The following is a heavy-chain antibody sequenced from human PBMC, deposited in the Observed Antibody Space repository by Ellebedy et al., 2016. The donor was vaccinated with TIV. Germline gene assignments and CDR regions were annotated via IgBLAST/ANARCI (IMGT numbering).Heavy chain of an antibody. Sequence: GGSLRLXXAASGFTFSSYSMNWVRQAPGKGLEWVSYISSGGSTIYYADSVKGRFTISRDNAGDSLYLQMISLRDEDTAVYYCARGRSSGRTAFDVWGQGTMVPVSS. CDR3: ARGRSSGRTAFDV. J-gene: IGHJ3*01. CDR2: ISSGGSTI. V-gene: IGHV3-48*02. D-gene: IGHD3-10*01. CDR1: GFTFSSYS.